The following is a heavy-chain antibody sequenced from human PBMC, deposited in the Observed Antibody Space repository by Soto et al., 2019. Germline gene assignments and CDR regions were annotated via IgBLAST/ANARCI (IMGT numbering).Heavy chain of an antibody. CDR3: AKEEGGSGLFWLCAY. V-gene: IGHV3-23*01. J-gene: IGHJ4*02. D-gene: IGHD3-10*01. CDR2: ISGSGGST. CDR1: GFTFSSYA. Sequence: EVQLLESGGGLVQPGGSLRLSCAASGFTFSSYAMSWVRQAPGQGLEWVSAISGSGGSTYYADSVKGRFTISRDNSKNTLYLPMKSLRAEDTAVYYCAKEEGGSGLFWLCAYWGQGTLVTVSS.